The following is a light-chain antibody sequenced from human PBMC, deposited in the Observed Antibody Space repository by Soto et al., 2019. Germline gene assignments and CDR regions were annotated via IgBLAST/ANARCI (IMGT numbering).Light chain of an antibody. CDR3: QQYDSSPN. CDR2: GAS. J-gene: IGKJ5*01. CDR1: QTISSST. Sequence: IVSTQPPGTLSLSPGERATLSCRASQTISSSTLAWYQQKGGQAPRLLIYGASSRATGIPDRFSGSGSGTDFTLTISRLEPDDFAVYYCQQYDSSPNFGQGTRLEIK. V-gene: IGKV3-20*01.